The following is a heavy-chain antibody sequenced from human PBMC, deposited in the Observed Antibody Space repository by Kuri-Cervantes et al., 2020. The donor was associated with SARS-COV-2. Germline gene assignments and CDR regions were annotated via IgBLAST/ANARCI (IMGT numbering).Heavy chain of an antibody. V-gene: IGHV1-24*01. CDR1: GYTLTELS. CDR2: FDPEDGET. CDR3: AVGDYGGNYPLGSH. J-gene: IGHJ4*02. D-gene: IGHD4-23*01. Sequence: ASVKVSCKVSGYTLTELSMRWVRQAPGKGLEWMGGFDPEDGETIYAQKFQGRVTMTEDTSTDTAYMELSSLRSEDTAVYYCAVGDYGGNYPLGSHWGQGTLVTVSS.